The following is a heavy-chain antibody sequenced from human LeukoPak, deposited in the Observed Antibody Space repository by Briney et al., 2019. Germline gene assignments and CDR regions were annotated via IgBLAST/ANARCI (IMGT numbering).Heavy chain of an antibody. Sequence: PSETLSLTCAVYGGSFSGYYWSWIRQPPGKGLEWIGEINHSGSTNYNPSLKSRVTISVDTSKNQFSLKLSSVTAADTAVYYCARARTHFDYWGQGTLVTVSS. J-gene: IGHJ4*02. D-gene: IGHD1/OR15-1a*01. CDR2: INHSGST. V-gene: IGHV4-34*01. CDR3: ARARTHFDY. CDR1: GGSFSGYY.